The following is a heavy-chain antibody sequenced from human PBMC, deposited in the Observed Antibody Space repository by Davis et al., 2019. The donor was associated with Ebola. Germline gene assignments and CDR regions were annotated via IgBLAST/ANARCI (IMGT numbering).Heavy chain of an antibody. CDR2: ISYDGSNK. V-gene: IGHV3-30-3*01. Sequence: GESLKISCAASGFTFSSYAMHWVRQAPGKGLEWVAVISYDGSNKYYADSVKGRFTISRDNAKNSLYLQMNSLRDEDTAVYYCARDITTKPFDYWGQGTLVTVSS. J-gene: IGHJ4*02. CDR3: ARDITTKPFDY. D-gene: IGHD1-1*01. CDR1: GFTFSSYA.